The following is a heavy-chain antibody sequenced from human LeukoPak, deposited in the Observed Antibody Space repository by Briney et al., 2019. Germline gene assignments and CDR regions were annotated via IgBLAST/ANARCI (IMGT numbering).Heavy chain of an antibody. V-gene: IGHV3-9*01. Sequence: PGGSLRLSCAASGFTFDDYAMHWVRQAPGKGLEWVSGISWNSGSIGYADSVKGRFTISRDNAKNSLYLQMNSLRAEDTALYYCARVAVAADYWGQGTLVTVSS. CDR1: GFTFDDYA. CDR2: ISWNSGSI. CDR3: ARVAVAADY. D-gene: IGHD6-19*01. J-gene: IGHJ4*02.